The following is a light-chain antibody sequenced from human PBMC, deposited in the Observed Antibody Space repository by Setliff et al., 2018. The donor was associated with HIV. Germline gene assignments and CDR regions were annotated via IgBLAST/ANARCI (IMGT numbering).Light chain of an antibody. V-gene: IGLV1-44*01. CDR1: SPNIGRNT. CDR2: SDN. Sequence: QSALAQPPLASGTPGQRVTISCSGSSPNIGRNTVNWYQHRPVLAPKLLIYSDNHRPSVVPDRFSGSKSGTSASLAISGLQSEDEADYYCAAWDDSLNGYVFGTGTKVTVL. J-gene: IGLJ1*01. CDR3: AAWDDSLNGYV.